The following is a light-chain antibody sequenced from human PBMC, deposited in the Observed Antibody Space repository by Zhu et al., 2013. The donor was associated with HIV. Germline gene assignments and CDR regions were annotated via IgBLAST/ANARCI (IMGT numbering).Light chain of an antibody. V-gene: IGLV3-21*04. Sequence: SYVLTQPPSVSVAPGKTARVTCGGNNIGDRSVHWYQQKPGQAPLLVIYDDTDRPSGIPERFSGSNSGNTATLTISRVEAGDEADYYCHVWDSSSDPVVFGGGTKLTVL. J-gene: IGLJ2*01. CDR2: DDT. CDR3: HVWDSSSDPVV. CDR1: NIGDRS.